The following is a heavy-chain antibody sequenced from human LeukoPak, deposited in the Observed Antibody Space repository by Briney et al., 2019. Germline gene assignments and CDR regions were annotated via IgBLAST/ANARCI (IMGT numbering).Heavy chain of an antibody. D-gene: IGHD4-17*01. CDR3: TTPTV. CDR1: GFTFSNAW. J-gene: IGHJ4*02. Sequence: PGGSLRLSCVTSGFTFSNAWMSWVRQAPGKGLEWVGRIKSKTEGGTTDYAAPVKGRFTISRDDSKNTLYLQMNSLKTEDTAFYYCTTPTVWGQGTLVTVSS. CDR2: IKSKTEGGTT. V-gene: IGHV3-15*01.